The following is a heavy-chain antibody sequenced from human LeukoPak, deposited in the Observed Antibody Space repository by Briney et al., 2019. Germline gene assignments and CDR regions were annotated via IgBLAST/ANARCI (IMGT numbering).Heavy chain of an antibody. Sequence: GGSLRLSCAASGSTFSSYAMSWVRQAPGKGLEWVSAISGSGGSTYYADSVKGRFTISRDNSKNTLYLQMNSLRAEDTAVYYCAKDPSGGIAVAAFTFDYWGQGTLVTVSS. CDR2: ISGSGGST. CDR1: GSTFSSYA. V-gene: IGHV3-23*01. J-gene: IGHJ4*02. CDR3: AKDPSGGIAVAAFTFDY. D-gene: IGHD6-19*01.